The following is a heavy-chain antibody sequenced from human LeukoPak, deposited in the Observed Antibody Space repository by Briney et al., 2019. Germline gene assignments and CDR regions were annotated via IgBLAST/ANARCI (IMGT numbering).Heavy chain of an antibody. CDR1: GFTFSNYW. V-gene: IGHV3-74*03. CDR2: INSDGSTT. J-gene: IGHJ4*02. CDR3: AGGYDSGFDY. D-gene: IGHD5-12*01. Sequence: GGSLRLSCAASGFTFSNYWMHWVRQAPGKGLVWVSRINSDGSTTTHADSVKGRFTISRDNAKNTLSLQMNSLRAEDTAVYYCAGGYDSGFDYWGQGTLVTVSS.